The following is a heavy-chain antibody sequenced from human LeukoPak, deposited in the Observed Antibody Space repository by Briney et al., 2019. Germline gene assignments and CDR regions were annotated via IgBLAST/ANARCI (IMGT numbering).Heavy chain of an antibody. J-gene: IGHJ4*02. V-gene: IGHV3-48*03. D-gene: IGHD2-2*01. CDR2: ISNSGRTI. CDR3: ARESYCSSTSCYPDY. Sequence: SGGSLRLSRAASGFTFGRYEMNWVRQAPGKGLEWVSYISNSGRTIYYAESVKGRFTISRDNAKNSLYLQMDSLRAEDTAVYYCARESYCSSTSCYPDYWGQGTLVTVSS. CDR1: GFTFGRYE.